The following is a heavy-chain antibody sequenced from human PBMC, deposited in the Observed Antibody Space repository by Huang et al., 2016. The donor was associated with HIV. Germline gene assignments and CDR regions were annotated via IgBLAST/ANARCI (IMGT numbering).Heavy chain of an antibody. Sequence: QVQLQESGPGLVKPSETLSLTCTVSGGPISSHHFSWIRQPPGKGLEGIWIIYYSGRTNCIPSLKRGATMSLDTSKNHLSLRLRSVTAADTAVYYCERVARGPNWYFDLWGRGTLVTVSS. D-gene: IGHD2-15*01. CDR3: ERVARGPNWYFDL. V-gene: IGHV4-59*11. J-gene: IGHJ2*01. CDR2: IYYSGRT. CDR1: GGPISSHH.